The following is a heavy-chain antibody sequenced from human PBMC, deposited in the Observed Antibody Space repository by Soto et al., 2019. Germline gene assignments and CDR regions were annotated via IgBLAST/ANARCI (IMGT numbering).Heavy chain of an antibody. Sequence: QITLEESGPTRVKPTQTLALTCTFSGLSLSTCGVGVGWVRQPPGKALECLAVIYWDDDKRYSPSLHSRLTITKDTAKNQEVRIMINMDPVDSATYCCAHSPSTGTKAYSYYWGQGTLVTVSS. J-gene: IGHJ4*02. CDR1: GLSLSTCGVG. D-gene: IGHD1-1*01. CDR3: AHSPSTGTKAYSYY. CDR2: IYWDDDK. V-gene: IGHV2-5*02.